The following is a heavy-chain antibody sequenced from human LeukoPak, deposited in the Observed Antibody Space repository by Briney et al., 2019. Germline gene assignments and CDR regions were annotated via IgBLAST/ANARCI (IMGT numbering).Heavy chain of an antibody. Sequence: GGSLRLSCAVSGFAFSTYRMSWVRQAPGKGLEWVSSISGSTTYIDYADSVKGRFTISRDNAKNSLYLQMNSLRAEDTGIYYCARGAYRIAAAGTWYFDPWGRGTLVTVSS. D-gene: IGHD6-13*01. V-gene: IGHV3-21*01. CDR3: ARGAYRIAAAGTWYFDP. CDR1: GFAFSTYR. CDR2: ISGSTTYI. J-gene: IGHJ2*01.